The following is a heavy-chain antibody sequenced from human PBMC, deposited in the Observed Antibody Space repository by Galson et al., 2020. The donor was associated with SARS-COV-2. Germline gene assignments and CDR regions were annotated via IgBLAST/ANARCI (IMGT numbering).Heavy chain of an antibody. CDR2: MNPNSGNT. V-gene: IGHV1-8*03. J-gene: IGHJ6*03. D-gene: IGHD3-10*01. CDR1: GYTFTSYD. CDR3: ARSPNSDYYYYMGV. Sequence: ASVKDSCKASGYTFTSYDINWVRQATGQGLEWMGWMNPNSGNTGNAQKFQGRVTITRNTSISTAYMELSSLRSEDTAVYYCARSPNSDYYYYMGVWGKGTTVTVSS.